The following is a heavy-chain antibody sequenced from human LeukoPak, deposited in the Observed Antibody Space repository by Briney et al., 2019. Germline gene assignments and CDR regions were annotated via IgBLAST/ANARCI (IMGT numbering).Heavy chain of an antibody. CDR1: GGSISSYY. J-gene: IGHJ4*02. D-gene: IGHD5-18*01. CDR3: ARGVTHYFDY. V-gene: IGHV4-59*01. Sequence: SETLSLTCTVSGGSISSYYWSWIRQPPGKGLEWIGYIYYSGSTNYNPSLKSRVTISVDTSKNQFSLKLSSVTAADTAVYYCARGVTHYFDYWGQGTLVTVSS. CDR2: IYYSGST.